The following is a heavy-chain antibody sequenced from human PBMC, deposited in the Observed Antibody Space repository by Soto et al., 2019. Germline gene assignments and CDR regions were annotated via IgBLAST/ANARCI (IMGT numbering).Heavy chain of an antibody. V-gene: IGHV3-48*03. CDR1: GFTFSSYE. Sequence: GGSLRLSCAASGFTFSSYEMNWVRQAPGKGLEWVSYISSSGSTIYYADSVKGRFTISRDNAKNSLYLQMNSLRAEDTAVYYCARDGDSSGWYNWFDPWGQGTLVTVPQ. CDR2: ISSSGSTI. CDR3: ARDGDSSGWYNWFDP. J-gene: IGHJ5*02. D-gene: IGHD6-19*01.